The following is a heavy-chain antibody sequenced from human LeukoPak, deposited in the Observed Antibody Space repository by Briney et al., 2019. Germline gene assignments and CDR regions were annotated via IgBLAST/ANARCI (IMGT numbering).Heavy chain of an antibody. CDR1: GGSISSSSYY. Sequence: PSETLSLTCTVSGGSISSSSYYWGWIRQPPGKGLEWIGSIYYSGSTYYNPSLKSRVTISVDTSKNQFSLKLSSVTAADTAVYYCARDFDIVLVPAVRGAFDIWGQGTMVTVSS. CDR2: IYYSGST. V-gene: IGHV4-39*07. J-gene: IGHJ3*02. CDR3: ARDFDIVLVPAVRGAFDI. D-gene: IGHD2-2*01.